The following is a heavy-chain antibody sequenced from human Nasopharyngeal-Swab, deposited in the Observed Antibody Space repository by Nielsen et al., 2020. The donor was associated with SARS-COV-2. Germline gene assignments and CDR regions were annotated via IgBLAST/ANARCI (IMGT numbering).Heavy chain of an antibody. V-gene: IGHV6-1*01. CDR3: ARGVKGFRYYYMDV. Sequence: WIRQSPSRGLEWLGRTYYRSKWYNDYAVSVKSRITINPDTSKNQFSLQLNSVTPEDTAVYYCARGVKGFRYYYMDVWGKGTTVTVSS. J-gene: IGHJ6*03. D-gene: IGHD2/OR15-2a*01. CDR2: TYYRSKWYN.